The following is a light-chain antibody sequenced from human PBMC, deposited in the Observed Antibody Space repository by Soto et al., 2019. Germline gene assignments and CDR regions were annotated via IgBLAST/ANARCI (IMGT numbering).Light chain of an antibody. CDR2: AAT. Sequence: DLPMPQSPSSLSASVGDTVSITCRAGQTFNNYLNWYQHKPGKVPKLLIYAATALQSGVPSRFSASASGTDFTLTIINVQPEDCGTYYCQQSYTSQQTFGQGTKLEI. J-gene: IGKJ2*01. V-gene: IGKV1-39*01. CDR3: QQSYTSQQT. CDR1: QTFNNY.